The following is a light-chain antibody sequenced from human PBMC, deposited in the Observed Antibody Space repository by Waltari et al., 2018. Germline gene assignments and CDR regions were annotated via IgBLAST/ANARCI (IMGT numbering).Light chain of an antibody. J-gene: IGLJ2*01. CDR3: SSYTSGSTGV. V-gene: IGLV2-14*01. CDR1: STDVGAYND. Sequence: QAALTHPASLSGSPGQSITTSSTGTSTDVGAYNDVSWYQQHPGKAPKLIIYDVSNRPSGVSNRFSASKSGNTASLTISGLQAEDEADYYCSSYTSGSTGVFGGGTKLTVL. CDR2: DVS.